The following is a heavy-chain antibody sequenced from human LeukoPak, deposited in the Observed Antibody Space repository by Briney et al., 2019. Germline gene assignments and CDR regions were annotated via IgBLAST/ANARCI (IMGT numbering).Heavy chain of an antibody. Sequence: GGSLRLSYAASGFTVSSNYMSWVRQAPGKGLEWVSVFYSGDSTYYADSVKGRFTISRDNSKNTLYLQMNSLRAEDTAVYYCARPHSRAYPYAFDVWGQGTMVTVSS. J-gene: IGHJ3*01. D-gene: IGHD3-22*01. V-gene: IGHV3-66*04. CDR2: FYSGDST. CDR3: ARPHSRAYPYAFDV. CDR1: GFTVSSNY.